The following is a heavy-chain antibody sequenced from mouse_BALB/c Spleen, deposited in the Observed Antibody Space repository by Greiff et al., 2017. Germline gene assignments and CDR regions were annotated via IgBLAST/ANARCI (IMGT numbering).Heavy chain of an antibody. CDR3: TRWDYVRGDY. Sequence: VQLQQPGAELVRPGASVKLSCKASGYTFTSYWINWVKQRPGQGLEWIGNIYPSDSYTNYNQKFKDKATLTVDKSSSTAYMQLSSPTSEDSAVYYCTRWDYVRGDYWGQGTSVTVSS. D-gene: IGHD2-4*01. CDR1: GYTFTSYW. J-gene: IGHJ4*01. V-gene: IGHV1-69*02. CDR2: IYPSDSYT.